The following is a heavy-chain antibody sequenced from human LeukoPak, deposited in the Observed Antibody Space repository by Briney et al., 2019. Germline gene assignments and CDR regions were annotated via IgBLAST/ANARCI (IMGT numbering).Heavy chain of an antibody. D-gene: IGHD4-17*01. J-gene: IGHJ4*02. CDR2: ISYDGSNK. Sequence: GGSLRLSCAAAGFTSSSYGMHWVRQAPGKGLEWVAVISYDGSNKYYADSVKGRFTISRDNSKNTLYLQMNSLRAEDTAVYYCARGDDYEKDIDYWGQGTLVTVSS. V-gene: IGHV3-30*03. CDR1: GFTSSSYG. CDR3: ARGDDYEKDIDY.